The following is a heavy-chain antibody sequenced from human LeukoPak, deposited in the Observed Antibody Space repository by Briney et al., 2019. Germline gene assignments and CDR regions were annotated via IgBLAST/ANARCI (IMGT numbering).Heavy chain of an antibody. Sequence: SETLSLTCTVSGGSISSYYWSWIRQPPGKGLEWIGYIYYSGSTNYNPSLKSRVTISVDTSKNQFSLKLSSVTAADTAVYYCARSIAARYYYGMDVWGQGTTVTVSS. CDR1: GGSISSYY. D-gene: IGHD6-6*01. J-gene: IGHJ6*02. CDR2: IYYSGST. CDR3: ARSIAARYYYGMDV. V-gene: IGHV4-59*01.